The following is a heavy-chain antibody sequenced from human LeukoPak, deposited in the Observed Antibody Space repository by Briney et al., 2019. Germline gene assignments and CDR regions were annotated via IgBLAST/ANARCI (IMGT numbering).Heavy chain of an antibody. J-gene: IGHJ6*04. V-gene: IGHV1-69*06. CDR1: GGTFSSYA. D-gene: IGHD1-1*01. CDR3: ARDVSNWNGEDYYYGMDV. Sequence: ASVKVSCKASGGTFSSYAISWVRQAPGQGLEWMGGIIPIFGTANYAQKFQGRVTITADKSTSTAYMGLSSLRSEDTAVYYCARDVSNWNGEDYYYGMDVWGKGTTVTVSS. CDR2: IIPIFGTA.